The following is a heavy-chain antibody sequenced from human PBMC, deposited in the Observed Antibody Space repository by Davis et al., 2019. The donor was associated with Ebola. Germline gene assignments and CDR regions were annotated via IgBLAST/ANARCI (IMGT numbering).Heavy chain of an antibody. J-gene: IGHJ5*01. V-gene: IGHV1-18*01. CDR3: AREAGATTRIYDS. Sequence: ASVTVSCKASSYTFTSYGTSWVRQAPGQGLEWMGWISAYNGNTNYAQKLQGRVTMTTDTSRSTAYMELRSLRSDDTAVYYCAREAGATTRIYDSWGKGTLVTVSS. CDR1: SYTFTSYG. CDR2: ISAYNGNT. D-gene: IGHD1-26*01.